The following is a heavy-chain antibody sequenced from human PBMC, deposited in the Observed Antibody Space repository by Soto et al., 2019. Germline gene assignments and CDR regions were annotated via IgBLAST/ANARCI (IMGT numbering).Heavy chain of an antibody. V-gene: IGHV3-23*01. CDR3: AKDQIPPRKSFDY. CDR2: ISGSGGST. Sequence: WGYLRLSCSSSGFTFSSYAMSWFRQAPGKGMEWVSAISGSGGSTYYADSVKGRFTISRDNSKNTLYLQMNSLRAEDTAVYYWAKDQIPPRKSFDYRGQGTLV. J-gene: IGHJ4*02. D-gene: IGHD2-21*01. CDR1: GFTFSSYA.